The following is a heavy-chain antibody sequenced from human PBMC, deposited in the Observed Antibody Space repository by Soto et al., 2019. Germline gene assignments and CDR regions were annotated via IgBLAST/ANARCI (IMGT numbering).Heavy chain of an antibody. CDR3: ARGNDFWSGYGE. CDR1: GGPFSGYY. D-gene: IGHD3-3*01. CDR2: INHSGST. J-gene: IGHJ4*02. Sequence: QVQLQQRGAGLLKPSETLSLTCAVYGGPFSGYYWSWIRQPPGKGLEWIGEINHSGSTNYNPSLKSRVTISEDTSKSQFALKLSSVTAADTAVYCCARGNDFWSGYGEWGQGTLVTVSS. V-gene: IGHV4-34*01.